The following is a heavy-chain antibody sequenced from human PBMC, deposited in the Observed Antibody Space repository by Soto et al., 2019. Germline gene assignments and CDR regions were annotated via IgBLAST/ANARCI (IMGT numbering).Heavy chain of an antibody. CDR2: IYTSGST. V-gene: IGHV4-4*07. J-gene: IGHJ6*02. Sequence: PSETLSLTCTVSGGSISSYYWSWIRQPAGKGLEWIGRIYTSGSTNYNPSLKSRVTMSVDTSKNQFSLKLSSVTAADTAVYYCARDIVVVPAARHHYYYGMDVWGQGTTVTVSS. CDR3: ARDIVVVPAARHHYYYGMDV. CDR1: GGSISSYY. D-gene: IGHD2-2*01.